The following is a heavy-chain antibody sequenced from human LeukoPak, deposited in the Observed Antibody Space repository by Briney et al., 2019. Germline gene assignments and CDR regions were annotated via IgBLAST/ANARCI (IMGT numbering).Heavy chain of an antibody. V-gene: IGHV5-51*01. CDR1: GYSFTSYW. CDR3: ATLVGYGSFFDY. J-gene: IGHJ4*02. CDR2: IYPGDSDT. D-gene: IGHD6-13*01. Sequence: GESPKISCKGSGYSFTSYWIGWVRHVPGKGLEYMGIIYPGDSDTRYSPSFQGQVTISADKSISTAYLQWSSLKASDTAMYYCATLVGYGSFFDYWGQGTLGSVSS.